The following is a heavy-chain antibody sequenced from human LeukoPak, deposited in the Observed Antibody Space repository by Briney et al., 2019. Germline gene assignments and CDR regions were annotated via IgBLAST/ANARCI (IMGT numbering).Heavy chain of an antibody. Sequence: PGRSLRLSCAASGFTFSSYLMHCVRQAPGKGQLWVSRINSDWSITTYADSVKGRFTISRDNAKNTLYLQMNSLRVEDTAVYYCAKDRSAIFDYWGQGILVTVSS. D-gene: IGHD6-25*01. CDR3: AKDRSAIFDY. J-gene: IGHJ4*02. CDR1: GFTFSSYL. V-gene: IGHV3-74*01. CDR2: INSDWSIT.